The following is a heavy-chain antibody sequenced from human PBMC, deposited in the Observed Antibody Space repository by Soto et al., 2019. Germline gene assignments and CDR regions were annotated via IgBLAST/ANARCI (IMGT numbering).Heavy chain of an antibody. V-gene: IGHV3-23*01. CDR3: AKDPSPTFLFGVPGAFDI. J-gene: IGHJ3*02. CDR2: ISGSGGST. D-gene: IGHD3-16*01. CDR1: GFTFSSYA. Sequence: GGSLRLSCAASGFTFSSYAMSWVRQAPGKGLEWVSAISGSGGSTYYADSVKGRFTISRDNSKNTLYLQMNSLRAEDTAVYYCAKDPSPTFLFGVPGAFDIWGQGTMVTVSS.